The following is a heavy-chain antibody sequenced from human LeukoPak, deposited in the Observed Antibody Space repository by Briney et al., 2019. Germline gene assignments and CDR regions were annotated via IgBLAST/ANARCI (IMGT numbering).Heavy chain of an antibody. J-gene: IGHJ4*02. CDR3: ARGAYCGGDCPFDY. Sequence: ETLSLTCTVSGGSIISTSYYWGWIRQPPGKGLEWIGSISYSGSTYYNPSLRSRVTISVDTSKNQFSLKLSSVTAADTAVYYCARGAYCGGDCPFDYWGQGTLVSVSS. D-gene: IGHD2-21*01. CDR2: ISYSGST. V-gene: IGHV4-39*07. CDR1: GGSIISTSYY.